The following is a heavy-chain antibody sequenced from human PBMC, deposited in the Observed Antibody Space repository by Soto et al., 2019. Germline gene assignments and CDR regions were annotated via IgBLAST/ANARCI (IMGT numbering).Heavy chain of an antibody. V-gene: IGHV2-5*02. J-gene: IGHJ6*02. D-gene: IGHD2-21*02. CDR1: GFSLSTSGVG. CDR2: IYWDDDK. CDR3: IQSRCGGDCLQSYASYYYYGMDV. Sequence: SGPTLVNPTQTLTLTCTFSGFSLSTSGVGVGWIRQPPGKALEWLALIYWDDDKRYSPSLRSRLTITKDASKNQVVLTMTNMDPVDTATYYCIQSRCGGDCLQSYASYYYYGMDVWGQGTTVTVSS.